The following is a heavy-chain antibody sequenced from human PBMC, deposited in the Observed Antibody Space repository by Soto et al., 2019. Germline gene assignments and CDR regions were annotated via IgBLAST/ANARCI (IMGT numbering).Heavy chain of an antibody. D-gene: IGHD2-15*01. CDR2: ISNDGANK. V-gene: IGHV3-30-3*01. CDR1: GFTFSSYA. CDR3: ASPTHCSGGSCYRPFDY. J-gene: IGHJ4*02. Sequence: GGSLRLSCAASGFTFSSYAMYWVRQAPGKGLECMAVISNDGANKYYADSVKGRFTISRDNSKNTLYLQMNSLRAEDSAVYYCASPTHCSGGSCYRPFDYWGQGALVTVSS.